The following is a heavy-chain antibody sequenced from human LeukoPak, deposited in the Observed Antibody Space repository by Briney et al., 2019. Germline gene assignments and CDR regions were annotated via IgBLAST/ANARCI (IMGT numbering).Heavy chain of an antibody. J-gene: IGHJ4*02. CDR1: GFTFSSYW. CDR3: ARTDLDSDY. V-gene: IGHV3-48*01. Sequence: PGGSLRLSCAASGFTFSSYWMSWVRQAPGKGLEWVSYISSSSSTIYYADSVKGRFTISRDNAKNSLYLQMNSLRAEDTAVYYCARTDLDSDYWGQGTLVTVSS. CDR2: ISSSSSTI.